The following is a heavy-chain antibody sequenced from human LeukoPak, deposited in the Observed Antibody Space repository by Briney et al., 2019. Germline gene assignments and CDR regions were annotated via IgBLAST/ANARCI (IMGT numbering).Heavy chain of an antibody. J-gene: IGHJ4*02. V-gene: IGHV4-59*01. Sequence: SETLSLTCTVSGVSISSYYWSWIRQPPGKGLEWIGYIYYSGSTNYNPSLKSRVTTSVDTSKNQFSLKLSSVTAADTAVYYCARGGSSWYYFDYWGQGTLVTVSS. CDR2: IYYSGST. CDR1: GVSISSYY. CDR3: ARGGSSWYYFDY. D-gene: IGHD6-13*01.